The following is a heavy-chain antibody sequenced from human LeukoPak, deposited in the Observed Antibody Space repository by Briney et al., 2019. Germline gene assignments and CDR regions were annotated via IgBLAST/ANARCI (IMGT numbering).Heavy chain of an antibody. Sequence: SETLSLTCTVSGGSISSSYYYWGWLRRPPGKGLEWIGNIFYSGSTYYNPSLKSRGTISVDTSKNQFSLKLSSMTAADTAVYYCARANYGSGSYFKWDDAFDIWGQGTMVTVSS. CDR3: ARANYGSGSYFKWDDAFDI. J-gene: IGHJ3*02. CDR2: IFYSGST. V-gene: IGHV4-39*07. D-gene: IGHD3-10*01. CDR1: GGSISSSYYY.